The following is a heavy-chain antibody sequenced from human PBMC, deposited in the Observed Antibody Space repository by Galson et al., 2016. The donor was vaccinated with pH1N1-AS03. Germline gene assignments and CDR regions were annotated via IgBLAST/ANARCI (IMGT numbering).Heavy chain of an antibody. CDR1: GFNFDNYA. Sequence: SLRLSCAASGFNFDNYAMHWVRQARGKGLEWVAHIKQDGSEKYYVDSVKGRFTISRDNAKNSLYLQMNSLRAEDTAVYYCARVPYSYGMDVWGQGTTVTVSS. J-gene: IGHJ6*02. V-gene: IGHV3-7*01. CDR3: ARVPYSYGMDV. CDR2: IKQDGSEK.